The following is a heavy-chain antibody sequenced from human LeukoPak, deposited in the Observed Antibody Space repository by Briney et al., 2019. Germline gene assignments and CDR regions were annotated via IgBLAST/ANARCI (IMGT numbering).Heavy chain of an antibody. CDR1: GFTFSSYS. V-gene: IGHV3-23*01. CDR2: ISTGGTST. D-gene: IGHD3-22*01. J-gene: IGHJ4*02. Sequence: PGGSLRLSCAASGFTFSSYSMNWVRQAPGKGLEWVSAISTGGTSTYYADSVKGRFTLSRDNSKNALYLQMNSLRAEDTAVYYCASFDSSGYFHYFDYWGQGTLVTVSS. CDR3: ASFDSSGYFHYFDY.